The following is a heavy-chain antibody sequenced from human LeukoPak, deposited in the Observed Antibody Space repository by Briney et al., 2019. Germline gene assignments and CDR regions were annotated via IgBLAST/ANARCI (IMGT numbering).Heavy chain of an antibody. D-gene: IGHD1-1*01. CDR3: AKNNDFDY. Sequence: GGSLRRSCAASGFTFSSYAMRWVRPAQGKGLEWVSRISSSGISTFYADSVKGRFTISRDNSRNTLYLQMNSLRAEDTALYYCAKNNDFDYWGQGTLVTVSS. V-gene: IGHV3-23*01. CDR1: GFTFSSYA. CDR2: ISSSGIST. J-gene: IGHJ4*02.